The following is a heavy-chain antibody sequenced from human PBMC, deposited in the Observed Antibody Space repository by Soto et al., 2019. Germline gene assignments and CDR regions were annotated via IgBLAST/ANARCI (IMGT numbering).Heavy chain of an antibody. D-gene: IGHD3-10*01. J-gene: IGHJ5*02. CDR1: GGTFSSYA. V-gene: IGHV1-69*06. Sequence: SVKVSCKASGGTFSSYAISWVRQAPGQGLEWMGGIIPIFGTANYAQKFQGRVTITADKSTSTAYMELSSLRSEDTAVYYCAARWFGELNWFDPWGQGTLVTVS. CDR3: AARWFGELNWFDP. CDR2: IIPIFGTA.